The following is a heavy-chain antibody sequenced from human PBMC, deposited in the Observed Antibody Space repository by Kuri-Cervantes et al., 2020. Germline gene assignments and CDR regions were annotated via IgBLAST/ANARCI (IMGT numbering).Heavy chain of an antibody. D-gene: IGHD3-10*01. V-gene: IGHV4-4*07. CDR3: ARILWFGGAFDI. J-gene: IGHJ3*02. CDR2: IYTSGST. Sequence: ESLKISCTVSGGSISSYYWSWIRQPAGKGLEWIGRIYTSGSTNYNPSLKSRVTMSVDTSKNQFSLKLSSVTAADTAVYYCARILWFGGAFDIWGQGTMVTVSS. CDR1: GGSISSYY.